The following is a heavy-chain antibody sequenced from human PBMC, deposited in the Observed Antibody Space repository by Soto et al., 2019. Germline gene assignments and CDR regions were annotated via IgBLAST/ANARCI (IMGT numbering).Heavy chain of an antibody. CDR1: GYSITSGYY. CDR3: AREGGTYCSGGSCYSDYYYYTMDV. Sequence: SETLSLTCAVSGYSITSGYYWGWIRQPPGKGLEWIGSIYHSGNTYYNPSLKSRVTISVDTSKNQFSLRLSSVTAADTAVYYCAREGGTYCSGGSCYSDYYYYTMDVWGQGRTVTVYS. D-gene: IGHD2-15*01. V-gene: IGHV4-38-2*02. CDR2: IYHSGNT. J-gene: IGHJ6*02.